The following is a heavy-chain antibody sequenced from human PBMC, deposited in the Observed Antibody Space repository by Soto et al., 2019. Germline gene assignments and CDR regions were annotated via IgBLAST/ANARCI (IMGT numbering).Heavy chain of an antibody. J-gene: IGHJ3*02. D-gene: IGHD3-22*01. V-gene: IGHV4-39*01. CDR1: GGFISRGSYF. CDR2: VYYSGST. Sequence: SETLSLTCTVSGGFISRGSYFWGWIRQPPGKGLEWIGNVYYSGSTNYNPSLESRVTISVDTSKNQFSLKLSSVTAADTAVYYCARQTDSYYTFDAFDIWGQGTMVTVSS. CDR3: ARQTDSYYTFDAFDI.